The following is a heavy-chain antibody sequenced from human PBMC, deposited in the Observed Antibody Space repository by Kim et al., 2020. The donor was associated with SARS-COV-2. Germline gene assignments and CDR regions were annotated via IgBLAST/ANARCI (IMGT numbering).Heavy chain of an antibody. CDR3: ARRAPGTNYFDF. J-gene: IGHJ4*02. Sequence: YYHPPPRGRVTISVATSKHQFSLNLSSVTAADTAVYYCARRAPGTNYFDFWGQGTLVTVSS. V-gene: IGHV4-39*07.